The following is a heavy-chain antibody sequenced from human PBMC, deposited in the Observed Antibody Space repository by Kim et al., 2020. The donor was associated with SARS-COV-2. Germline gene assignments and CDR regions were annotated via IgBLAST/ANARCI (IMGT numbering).Heavy chain of an antibody. Sequence: GGSLRLSCAASTFTLSNAWMNWVRQSPEKGLEWIGRIKSKTDGGTTEYAPPVKDRFTISRDDSKNTLSLEMNSLKTEDTAVYYCTTSAPGTNAFKIWGQGTLVTVSS. CDR1: TFTLSNAW. CDR2: IKSKTDGGTT. J-gene: IGHJ3*02. V-gene: IGHV3-15*01. CDR3: TTSAPGTNAFKI.